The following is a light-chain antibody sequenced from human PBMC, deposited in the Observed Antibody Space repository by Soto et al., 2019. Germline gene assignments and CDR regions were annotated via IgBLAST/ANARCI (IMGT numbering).Light chain of an antibody. V-gene: IGLV2-11*01. CDR1: SSDIGDYNY. J-gene: IGLJ1*01. CDR2: EVN. Sequence: QSVLTQPRSVSGSPGQSVTISCTGTSSDIGDYNYVSWYQQHPGKVPKLILFEVNKRPSGVSGRFSGSKSGNTASLTISGXQAEDEADYYCCSFTSSNTHVFGTGTKVTVL. CDR3: CSFTSSNTHV.